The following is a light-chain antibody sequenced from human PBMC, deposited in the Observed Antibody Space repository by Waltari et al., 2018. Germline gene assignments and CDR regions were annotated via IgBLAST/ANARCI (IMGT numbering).Light chain of an antibody. Sequence: DIVITQSPDSLPVSLGERATLNCKSSQSVLYNTDNKNYLAWYQQKPGQSPKLLIYWASTRESGVPDRFSGSGSGTDFTLTISGLQADDAAIYFCQQYYDIPVTFGQGTRLESK. CDR2: WAS. CDR1: QSVLYNTDNKNY. V-gene: IGKV4-1*01. CDR3: QQYYDIPVT. J-gene: IGKJ2*01.